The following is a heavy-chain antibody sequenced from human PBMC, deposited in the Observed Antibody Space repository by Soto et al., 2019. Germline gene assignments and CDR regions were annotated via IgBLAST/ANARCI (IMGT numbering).Heavy chain of an antibody. CDR1: GGTFSSYA. D-gene: IGHD6-13*01. CDR2: IIPIFGTA. V-gene: IGHV1-69*13. J-gene: IGHJ4*02. Sequence: SVKVSCKASGGTFSSYAISWVRQAPGQGLEWMGGIIPIFGTANYAQKFQGRVTITADESTSTAYMELSSLRSEDTAVYYCARGRSGSSSWYYFDHWGQGTLVTVSS. CDR3: ARGRSGSSSWYYFDH.